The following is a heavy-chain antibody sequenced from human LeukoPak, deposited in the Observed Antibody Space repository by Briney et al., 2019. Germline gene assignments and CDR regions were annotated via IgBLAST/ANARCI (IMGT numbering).Heavy chain of an antibody. CDR2: ISDSVDST. CDR1: GFTFSSYA. V-gene: IGHV3-23*01. J-gene: IGHJ4*02. Sequence: HPGGSLRLSCAASGFTFSSYAMSWVRQAPGKGLEWVSGISDSVDSTHYAGSVKGRFTISRDNSKNTLYLQMNSLRAEDTALYYCAKDLARIGARQSDYWGQGTQVTVSS. D-gene: IGHD6-6*01. CDR3: AKDLARIGARQSDY.